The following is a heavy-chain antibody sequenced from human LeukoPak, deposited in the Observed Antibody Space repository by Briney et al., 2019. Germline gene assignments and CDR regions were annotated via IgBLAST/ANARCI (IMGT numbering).Heavy chain of an antibody. CDR3: ATKRGNSGYLES. CDR2: VEYDGGDK. Sequence: PGGSLRLSCVVSRLTFRNYGMHCLLQAPGKALEGVAFVEYDGGDKYYTDSVKGRFTISRDNSRNTLYLQMNSLTTEDTAVYYCATKRGNSGYLESWGQGTLVTVSS. V-gene: IGHV3-30*02. D-gene: IGHD2/OR15-2a*01. J-gene: IGHJ4*02. CDR1: RLTFRNYG.